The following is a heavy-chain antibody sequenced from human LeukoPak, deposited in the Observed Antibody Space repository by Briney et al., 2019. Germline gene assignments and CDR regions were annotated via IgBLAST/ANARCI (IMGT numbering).Heavy chain of an antibody. CDR1: EYTFTDYY. Sequence: GASVKVSCMASEYTFTDYYLHWVRQAPGQGFEWMGWINPVSGGTNYVQKFQGRVTMTRDTSISTAYMELSRLRSDDTAVYYCARANFLSCSSTSCLFDYWGQGTLVTVSS. V-gene: IGHV1-2*02. J-gene: IGHJ4*02. D-gene: IGHD2-2*01. CDR3: ARANFLSCSSTSCLFDY. CDR2: INPVSGGT.